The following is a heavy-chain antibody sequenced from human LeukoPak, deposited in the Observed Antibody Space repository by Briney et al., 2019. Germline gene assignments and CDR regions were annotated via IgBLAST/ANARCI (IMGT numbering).Heavy chain of an antibody. D-gene: IGHD2/OR15-2a*01. Sequence: GGSLRLSCVASGFTLSNHWMTWVRQAPGKGLEWVATIKQGGSDKFYVDSVKGRFTISGDNAKNSLYLEMNSLRVEDTAVYYCARDTFGLWGQGTLVTVSS. J-gene: IGHJ4*02. CDR1: GFTLSNHW. V-gene: IGHV3-7*01. CDR3: ARDTFGL. CDR2: IKQGGSDK.